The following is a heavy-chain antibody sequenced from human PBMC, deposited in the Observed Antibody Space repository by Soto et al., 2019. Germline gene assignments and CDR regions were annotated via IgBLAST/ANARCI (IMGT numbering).Heavy chain of an antibody. Sequence: QVKLVQSGAEVKKPGSSVKVSCKASGGTFSTYPISWVRQAPGQGLEWMGGIIPILGPPNYAPRFQGRVTITADRPTNSCYMELNRLTSGDTAVYYGARDRDILDNGMDVWGQGTTVTVSS. J-gene: IGHJ6*02. CDR1: GGTFSTYP. CDR3: ARDRDILDNGMDV. V-gene: IGHV1-69*06. D-gene: IGHD1-26*01. CDR2: IIPILGPP.